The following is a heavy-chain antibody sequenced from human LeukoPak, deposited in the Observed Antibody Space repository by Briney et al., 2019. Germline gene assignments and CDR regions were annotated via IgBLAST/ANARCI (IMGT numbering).Heavy chain of an antibody. CDR1: GFTFSSYA. CDR3: VRGRLLRSTKYFDY. Sequence: PGGSLRLSCAASGFTFSSYAMSWVRQAPGKGLEWVSYIDAGATSTNYADSVWGRFTLSRDNAQNSVHLQMNSLRDEDTAVYYCVRGRLLRSTKYFDYWGQGALVTVSS. D-gene: IGHD2-21*02. J-gene: IGHJ4*02. V-gene: IGHV3-48*02. CDR2: IDAGATST.